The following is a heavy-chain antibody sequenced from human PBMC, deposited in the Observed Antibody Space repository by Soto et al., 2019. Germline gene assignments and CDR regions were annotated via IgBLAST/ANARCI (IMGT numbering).Heavy chain of an antibody. Sequence: PGGSLRLSCAASGFTFSSYGMHWVRQAPGKGLEWVAVISYDGSNKYYADSVKGRFTISRDNSKNTLYLQMNSLRAEDTAVYYCAKDFSYYDFWSGPPPYYYYGMDVWGQGTTVTVSS. V-gene: IGHV3-30*18. CDR3: AKDFSYYDFWSGPPPYYYYGMDV. D-gene: IGHD3-3*01. J-gene: IGHJ6*02. CDR1: GFTFSSYG. CDR2: ISYDGSNK.